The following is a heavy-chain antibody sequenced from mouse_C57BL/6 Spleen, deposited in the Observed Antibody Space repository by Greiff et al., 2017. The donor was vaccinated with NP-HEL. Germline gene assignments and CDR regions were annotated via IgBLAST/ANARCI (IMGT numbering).Heavy chain of an antibody. D-gene: IGHD2-4*01. CDR3: AMGLRPLAY. Sequence: EVKLMESGGGLVKPGGSLKLSCAASGFTFSDYGMHWVRQAPEKGLEWVAYISSGSSTIYYADTVKGRFTISRDNAKNTLFLQMTSLRSEDTAMYYCAMGLRPLAYWGQGTLVTVSA. J-gene: IGHJ3*01. CDR1: GFTFSDYG. V-gene: IGHV5-17*01. CDR2: ISSGSSTI.